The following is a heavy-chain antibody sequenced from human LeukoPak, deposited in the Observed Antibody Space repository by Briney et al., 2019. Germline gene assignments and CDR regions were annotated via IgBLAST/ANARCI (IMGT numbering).Heavy chain of an antibody. J-gene: IGHJ6*03. CDR1: GFTFSSYW. D-gene: IGHD6-13*01. CDR3: ARDGIAATGDYCYYMDV. Sequence: GGSLRLSCAASGFTFSSYWMSWVRQAPGKGLEWVANIKQDGSEKYYVDSVKGRFTISRDNAKNSLYLQMNSLRAEDTAVYCCARDGIAATGDYCYYMDVWGKGTTVTVSS. CDR2: IKQDGSEK. V-gene: IGHV3-7*01.